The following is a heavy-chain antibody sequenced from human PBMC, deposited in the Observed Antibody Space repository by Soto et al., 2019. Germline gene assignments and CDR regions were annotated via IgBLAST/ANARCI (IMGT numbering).Heavy chain of an antibody. CDR1: GFTFSSQS. CDR2: ISGSSGTI. V-gene: IGHV3-48*01. CDR3: ARAYYFDSSGYYY. Sequence: EVQLVESGGGLVQPGGSLRLSCAASGFTFSSQSMNWVRQAPGKGLEWISYISGSSGTIYYADSVKGRFTISRDNATNSLYLQMNSLRAEDTAVYYCARAYYFDSSGYYYWGQGTLVTVSS. D-gene: IGHD3-22*01. J-gene: IGHJ4*02.